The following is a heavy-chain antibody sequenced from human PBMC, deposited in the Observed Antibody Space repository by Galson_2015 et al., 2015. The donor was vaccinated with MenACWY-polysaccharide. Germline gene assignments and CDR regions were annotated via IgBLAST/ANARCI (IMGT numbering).Heavy chain of an antibody. CDR3: AKAPITIFGVAMPYY. CDR2: ISYDGSNK. V-gene: IGHV3-30*18. Sequence: SLRFSCAASGFTFSSYGMHWVRQAPGKGLEWVAVISYDGSNKYYADSVKGRFTISRDNSKNTLYLQMNSLRAEDTAVYYCAKAPITIFGVAMPYYWGQGTLVTVSS. J-gene: IGHJ4*02. D-gene: IGHD3-3*01. CDR1: GFTFSSYG.